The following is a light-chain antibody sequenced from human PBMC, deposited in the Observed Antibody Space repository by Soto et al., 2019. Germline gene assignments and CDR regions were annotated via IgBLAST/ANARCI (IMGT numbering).Light chain of an antibody. CDR1: QDFNNY. Sequence: DIQMTQSPSTLSASVVSRVTITCRASQDFNNYLAWYQQKPGEAPKLLMYVASTLQSGVPSRFSGSGSGTDFTLTISRLEPEDFAVYYCQQFDTFGQGTKVDIK. CDR2: VAS. CDR3: QQFDT. V-gene: IGKV1-9*01. J-gene: IGKJ1*01.